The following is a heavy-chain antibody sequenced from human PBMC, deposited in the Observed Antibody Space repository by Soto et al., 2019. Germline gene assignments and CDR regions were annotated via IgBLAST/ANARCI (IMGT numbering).Heavy chain of an antibody. V-gene: IGHV1-46*02. CDR1: GYSFKDHY. D-gene: IGHD2-15*01. CDR2: INPSGEHT. CDR3: ARISCKGGSCYFDFDH. J-gene: IGHJ4*02. Sequence: ASVKVSCKVSGYSFKDHYMHWVRQAPGRGLEWVGIINPSGEHTNYAQQFRGRVAMTRDTSTSTAYMELRSLRSEDTAVYFCARISCKGGSCYFDFDHWGQGTLVTVS.